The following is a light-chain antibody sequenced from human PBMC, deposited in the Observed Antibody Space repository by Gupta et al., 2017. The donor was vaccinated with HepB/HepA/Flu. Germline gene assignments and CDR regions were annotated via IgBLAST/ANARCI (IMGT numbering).Light chain of an antibody. CDR1: NSDIETYNR. V-gene: IGLV2-18*02. Sequence: QSALTQPPSVSGSPGQSVTISCTGTNSDIETYNRVSWYQQPPGTAPKLIIYEVSNRPSGVPDRFSGSKSGNTASLTISGLQTEDEADDYCSSSMSDSLVVFGGGTMLTVL. CDR3: SSSMSDSLVV. J-gene: IGLJ3*02. CDR2: EVS.